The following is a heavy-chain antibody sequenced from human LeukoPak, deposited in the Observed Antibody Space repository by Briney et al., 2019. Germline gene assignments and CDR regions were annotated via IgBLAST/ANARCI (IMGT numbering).Heavy chain of an antibody. J-gene: IGHJ6*02. CDR1: GFTFGNYA. CDR3: AKATGGGATLRYFDWSQYYYYGMDV. Sequence: GGSLRLSCTASGFTFGNYAMSWVRQAPGKGLEWVSAISGSGGSTYYADSVKGRFTISRDNSKNTLYLQMNSLRAEDTAVYYCAKATGGGATLRYFDWSQYYYYGMDVWGQGTTVTVS. D-gene: IGHD3-9*01. V-gene: IGHV3-23*01. CDR2: ISGSGGST.